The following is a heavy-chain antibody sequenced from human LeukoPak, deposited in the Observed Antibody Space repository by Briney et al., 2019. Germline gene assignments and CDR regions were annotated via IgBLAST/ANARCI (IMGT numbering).Heavy chain of an antibody. CDR3: AKDWAWGWFDP. Sequence: GGTLRLSCAASGFTFSNHGMNWVRQAPGMGLEWVSGIGPSGTRTYYADSVKGRFAISRDNSRNTVYLQMNSLRADDTAVYYCAKDWAWGWFDPWGQGTLVTVSS. D-gene: IGHD3-16*01. J-gene: IGHJ5*02. CDR2: IGPSGTRT. CDR1: GFTFSNHG. V-gene: IGHV3-23*01.